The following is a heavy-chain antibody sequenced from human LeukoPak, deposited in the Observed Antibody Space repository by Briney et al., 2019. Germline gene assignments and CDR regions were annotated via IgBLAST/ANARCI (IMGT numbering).Heavy chain of an antibody. CDR1: GYSFTSYW. CDR3: ARRKYCSSTSCYGDFDY. Sequence: GESLKISCKGSGYSFTSYWIGWVRQMPGKGLEWMGIIYPGDSDTRYSPSFQGQVTISADKSISTAYLQWSSLKASDTAMYYCARRKYCSSTSCYGDFDYWGQGTLVTVSS. D-gene: IGHD2-2*01. CDR2: IYPGDSDT. J-gene: IGHJ4*02. V-gene: IGHV5-51*01.